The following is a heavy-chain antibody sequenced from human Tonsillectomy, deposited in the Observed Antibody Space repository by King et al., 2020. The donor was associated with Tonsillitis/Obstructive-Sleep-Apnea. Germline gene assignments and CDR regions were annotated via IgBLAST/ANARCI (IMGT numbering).Heavy chain of an antibody. V-gene: IGHV3-23*04. CDR3: AKGYRAGSPAYYFYYMDV. CDR1: GFTFSNYA. CDR2: IISSGSTT. D-gene: IGHD3-16*02. J-gene: IGHJ6*03. Sequence: VQLVESGGDLVQPGGSLRLSCAASGFTFSNYAMGWVRQAPGKGLEWVSSIISSGSTTYYADFVKGRFTISRDNSKNTLNLQMISLRAEDTAFYYCAKGYRAGSPAYYFYYMDVWGKGTTVTVSS.